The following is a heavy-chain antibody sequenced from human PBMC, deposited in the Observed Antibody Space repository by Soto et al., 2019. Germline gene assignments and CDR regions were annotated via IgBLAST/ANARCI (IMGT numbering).Heavy chain of an antibody. CDR2: ISGSGASI. CDR3: AKDGLGSCTGGTCYGSDY. Sequence: EVQLLESGGNLVQPGGSLRLSCAASGFTFSSYVMSLVRQAPGKGLEWVSTISGSGASIYDADSVKGRFTISRDNSKNAVYLQMHSLRAEDTAVYDCAKDGLGSCTGGTCYGSDYWGQGTLVTVSS. D-gene: IGHD2-15*01. J-gene: IGHJ4*02. V-gene: IGHV3-23*01. CDR1: GFTFSSYV.